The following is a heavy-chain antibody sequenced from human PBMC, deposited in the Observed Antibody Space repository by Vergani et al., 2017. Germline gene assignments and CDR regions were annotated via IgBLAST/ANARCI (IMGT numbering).Heavy chain of an antibody. D-gene: IGHD1-1*01. CDR3: AKDDWNGERFDP. CDR2: ISGSGGST. J-gene: IGHJ5*02. V-gene: IGHV3-23*01. Sequence: EVQLLESGGGLVQPGGSLRLSCAAPGFTFSSYAMSWVRQAPGKGLEWVSAISGSGGSTYYADSVKGRFTISRDNSKNTLYLQMNSLRAEDTAVYYCAKDDWNGERFDPWGQGTLVTVSS. CDR1: GFTFSSYA.